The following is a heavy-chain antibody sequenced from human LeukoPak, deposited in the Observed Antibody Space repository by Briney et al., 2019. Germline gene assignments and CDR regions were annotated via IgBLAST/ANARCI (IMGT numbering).Heavy chain of an antibody. CDR3: ARGERSSPMDP. CDR1: GGSFSGYY. Sequence: SETLSLTCAVYGGSFSGYYWSWIRQHPGKGLEWIGYIYYSGSTYYNPSLKSRVTISVDTSKNQFSLKLSSVTAADTAVYYCARGERSSPMDPWGQGTLVTVSS. CDR2: IYYSGST. V-gene: IGHV4-31*11. D-gene: IGHD6-13*01. J-gene: IGHJ5*02.